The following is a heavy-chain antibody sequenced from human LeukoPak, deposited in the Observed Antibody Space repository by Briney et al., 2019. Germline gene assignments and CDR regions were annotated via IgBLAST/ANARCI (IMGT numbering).Heavy chain of an antibody. CDR1: GFTFSSYS. J-gene: IGHJ6*03. CDR3: ARDQAVGYYDSSGYYNYYYYYMDV. V-gene: IGHV3-21*01. CDR2: ISSSSSYI. Sequence: GGSLRLSCAASGFTFSSYSMNWVRQAPGKGLEWVSSISSSSSYIYYADSVKGRFTISRDNAKNLLYLQMNSLRAEDTAVYYCARDQAVGYYDSSGYYNYYYYYMDVWGKGTTVTVSS. D-gene: IGHD3-22*01.